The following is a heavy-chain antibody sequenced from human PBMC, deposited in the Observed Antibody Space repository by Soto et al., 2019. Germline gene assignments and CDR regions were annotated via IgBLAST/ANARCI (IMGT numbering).Heavy chain of an antibody. D-gene: IGHD1-26*01. J-gene: IGHJ4*02. CDR1: GFTFSSYA. V-gene: IGHV3-23*01. Sequence: EVQVLESGGGLVEPGGSLRLSCTASGFTFSSYAMSWVRQAPGKGLEWVSGISAGGGSSYYADSVKGRFTISIDNSKNTLYLQMNRLGAEDTAVYYCAKESGADFGYYCDYWGQGTLDSVSS. CDR2: ISAGGGSS. CDR3: AKESGADFGYYCDY.